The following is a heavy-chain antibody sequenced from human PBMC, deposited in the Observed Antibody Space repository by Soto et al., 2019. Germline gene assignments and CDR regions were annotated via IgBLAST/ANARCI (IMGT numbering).Heavy chain of an antibody. J-gene: IGHJ6*02. Sequence: SVKVSCKASGGTFSSYAISSVRQAPGQGLEWMGGIIPIFGTANYAQKFQGRVTITADESTSTAYMELSSLRSEDTAVYYCARVTRLHYYDSSGYYYYGMDVWGQGTTVTVSS. V-gene: IGHV1-69*13. D-gene: IGHD3-22*01. CDR3: ARVTRLHYYDSSGYYYYGMDV. CDR2: IIPIFGTA. CDR1: GGTFSSYA.